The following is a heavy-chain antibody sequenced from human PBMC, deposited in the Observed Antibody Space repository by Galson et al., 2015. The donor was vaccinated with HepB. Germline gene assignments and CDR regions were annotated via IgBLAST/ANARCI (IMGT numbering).Heavy chain of an antibody. D-gene: IGHD3-3*01. CDR1: GYTFTSYG. CDR2: ISAYNGNT. J-gene: IGHJ4*01. CDR3: ARGLDVWSDVYDFDI. V-gene: IGHV1-18*01. Sequence: SVKVSCKASGYTFTSYGISWVRQAPGQGLEWMGWISAYNGNTNYAQKLQGRVTMTTDTSTSTPYMELRSLRSDDTAVYYCARGLDVWSDVYDFDIWGQGTLVTVSS.